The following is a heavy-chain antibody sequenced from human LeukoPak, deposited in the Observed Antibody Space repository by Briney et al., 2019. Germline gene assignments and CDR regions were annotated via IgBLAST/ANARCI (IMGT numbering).Heavy chain of an antibody. J-gene: IGHJ4*02. Sequence: ASVKVSCKASEYTFTDYYMHWVRQAPGQGLEWRGWINPNSGDTNDAQKFQGRVTMTRDPSISTAYLALTRLRSDDTAVYYCARDAWLVGTTNLYYFDYWGQGTLVTVSS. CDR1: EYTFTDYY. V-gene: IGHV1-2*02. D-gene: IGHD1-26*01. CDR2: INPNSGDT. CDR3: ARDAWLVGTTNLYYFDY.